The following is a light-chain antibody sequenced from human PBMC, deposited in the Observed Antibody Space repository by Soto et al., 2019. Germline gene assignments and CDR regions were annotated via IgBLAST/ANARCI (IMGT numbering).Light chain of an antibody. V-gene: IGLV2-14*01. J-gene: IGLJ2*01. CDR1: SSDVGGYNY. CDR3: SSYTSSSTVV. Sequence: QSALTRRASVSGSPGQSITISCTGTSSDVGGYNYVSWYQQHPGKAPKLMIYEVSNRPSGVSNRFSGSKSGNTASLTISGLQAEDDADYYCSSYTSSSTVVFGAGTQLTVL. CDR2: EVS.